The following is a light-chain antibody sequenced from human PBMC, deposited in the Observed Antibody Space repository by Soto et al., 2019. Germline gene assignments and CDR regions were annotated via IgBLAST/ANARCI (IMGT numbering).Light chain of an antibody. CDR2: ETS. Sequence: QSALTQPASVSGXPGQSVTISCTGTSSDFGSYKFVSWYQHHPGKVPKVIIYETSKRPSGVSDRFSGSKSGNTASLTISGLQAEDETDYYCFSFTSTNTHVFGSGTKLTVL. CDR3: FSFTSTNTHV. J-gene: IGLJ1*01. CDR1: SSDFGSYKF. V-gene: IGLV2-23*01.